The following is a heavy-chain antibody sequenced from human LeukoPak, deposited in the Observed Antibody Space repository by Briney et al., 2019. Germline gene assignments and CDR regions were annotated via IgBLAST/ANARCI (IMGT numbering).Heavy chain of an antibody. J-gene: IGHJ5*02. D-gene: IGHD5-24*01. CDR1: GGSISSGSYY. CDR2: IYTSGST. Sequence: SETLSLTCTASGGSISSGSYYWSWLRQPAGKGLEWIGRIYTSGSTNYNPSLKSRVTISVDTSKNQFSLKLSSVTAADTAVYYCAKEMATIMGNWFDPWGQGTLVTVSS. CDR3: AKEMATIMGNWFDP. V-gene: IGHV4-61*02.